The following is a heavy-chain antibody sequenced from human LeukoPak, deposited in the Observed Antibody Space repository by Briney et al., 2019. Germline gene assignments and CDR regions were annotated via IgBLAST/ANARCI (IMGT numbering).Heavy chain of an antibody. Sequence: GGSLRLSCAASGFSFSDYSINWVRQAPGKGLEWVSSINNGGIYTYYADSVKGRFTISRDNAKNPLYLQINSLTAEDTAVYYCARGWWNSGFDYWGQGILVTVSS. CDR1: GFSFSDYS. D-gene: IGHD2-15*01. V-gene: IGHV3-21*01. CDR2: INNGGIYT. J-gene: IGHJ4*02. CDR3: ARGWWNSGFDY.